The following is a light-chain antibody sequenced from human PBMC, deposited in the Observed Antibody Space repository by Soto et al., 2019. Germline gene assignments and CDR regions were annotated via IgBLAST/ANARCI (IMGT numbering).Light chain of an antibody. CDR3: QQYNNWPIT. J-gene: IGKJ5*01. Sequence: EIVLTQSPGTLSLSPGGRATLSCRASQSISDTLAWYQQKPGQAPRLLIYGASTRATGIPARFSGSGSGTEFTLTINSLQSEDFAVYYCQQYNNWPITFGQGTRLEIK. V-gene: IGKV3-15*01. CDR1: QSISDT. CDR2: GAS.